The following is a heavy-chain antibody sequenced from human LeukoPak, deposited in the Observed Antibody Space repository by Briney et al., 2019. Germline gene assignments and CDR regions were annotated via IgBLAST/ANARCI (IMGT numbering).Heavy chain of an antibody. CDR1: GFTFNSYA. CDR2: MYYSGST. V-gene: IGHV4-30-4*08. D-gene: IGHD3-22*01. Sequence: LRLSCAASGFTFNSYALSWVRQAPGKGLGWIAYMYYSGSTYYNPSLKSRVTMSADTSKNQLSLKLSSVTAADTAVYYCARPYYYDSRIDPWGQGILVTVSS. CDR3: ARPYYYDSRIDP. J-gene: IGHJ5*02.